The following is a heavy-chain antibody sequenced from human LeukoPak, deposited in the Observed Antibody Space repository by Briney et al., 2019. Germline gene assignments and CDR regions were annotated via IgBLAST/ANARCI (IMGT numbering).Heavy chain of an antibody. V-gene: IGHV3-23*01. CDR2: ISGSGGST. Sequence: GGSLRLSCAASGFIFSGSAIHWVRQAPGKGLEWVSAISGSGGSTYYADSVKGRFTISRDNSKNTLYLQMNSLRAEDTAVYYCAKVVVLMVYGKPDAFDIWGQGTMVTVSS. J-gene: IGHJ3*02. D-gene: IGHD2-8*01. CDR3: AKVVVLMVYGKPDAFDI. CDR1: GFIFSGSA.